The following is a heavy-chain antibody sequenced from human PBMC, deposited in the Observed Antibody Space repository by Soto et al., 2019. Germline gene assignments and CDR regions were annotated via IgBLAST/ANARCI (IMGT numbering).Heavy chain of an antibody. CDR2: ISGSGGST. V-gene: IGHV3-23*01. CDR3: ANGGIVVVPAVARGMDV. CDR1: GFTFSSYA. Sequence: EVQLLESGGGLVQPGGSLRLSCAASGFTFSSYAMSWVRQAPGKGLEWVSAISGSGGSTYYADSVKGRFTISRDNSKNTLYLQMNSLGAEDTAVYYCANGGIVVVPAVARGMDVWGPGTTVTVSS. J-gene: IGHJ6*02. D-gene: IGHD2-2*01.